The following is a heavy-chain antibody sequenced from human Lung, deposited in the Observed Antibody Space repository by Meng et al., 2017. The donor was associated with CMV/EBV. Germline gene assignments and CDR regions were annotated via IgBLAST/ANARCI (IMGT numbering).Heavy chain of an antibody. CDR1: RFNFNTYA. CDR2: ISYDGNNG. CDR3: ARDHRAGRWLQLGYYDY. Sequence: GESLKISCTASRFNFNTYAMHWVRQAPGKGLEWVALISYDGNNGHYADSMKGRFTISRDNAKNTLYLEMNSLRAEDTAVYYCARDHRAGRWLQLGYYDYWGQGTXVTGSS. D-gene: IGHD5-24*01. V-gene: IGHV3-30*03. J-gene: IGHJ4*02.